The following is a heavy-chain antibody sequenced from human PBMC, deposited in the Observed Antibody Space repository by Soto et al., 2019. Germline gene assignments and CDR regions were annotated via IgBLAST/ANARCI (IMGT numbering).Heavy chain of an antibody. CDR1: GYTFTSYA. J-gene: IGHJ4*02. D-gene: IGHD6-13*01. CDR2: INAGNGNT. V-gene: IGHV1-3*01. CDR3: ASEGSSSWYYFDY. Sequence: ASVKXSCKASGYTFTSYAFHWVRQAPGQRLEWMGWINAGNGNTKYSQKFQGRVTITRDTSASTAYMELSSLRSEDTAVYYCASEGSSSWYYFDYWGQGTLVTVSS.